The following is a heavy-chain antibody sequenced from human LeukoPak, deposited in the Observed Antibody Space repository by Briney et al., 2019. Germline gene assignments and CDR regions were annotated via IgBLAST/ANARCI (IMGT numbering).Heavy chain of an antibody. Sequence: GASVKVSCKASGYTFTSYDFNWVRQATGQRPEWMGWMSPNSGDTGYAQKFQDRVTMTRNTSISTAYMELSSLRSDDTAVYYCARDGGYSSSWYEVYWGQGTLVTVSS. CDR1: GYTFTSYD. J-gene: IGHJ4*02. CDR2: MSPNSGDT. D-gene: IGHD6-13*01. CDR3: ARDGGYSSSWYEVY. V-gene: IGHV1-8*01.